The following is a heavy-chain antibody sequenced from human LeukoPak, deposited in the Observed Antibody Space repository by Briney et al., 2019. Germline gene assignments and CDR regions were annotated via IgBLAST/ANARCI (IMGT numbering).Heavy chain of an antibody. CDR3: ARTYDYIWGSFRSHSFDS. Sequence: SETLPLTCTVSGGSISSNNYYWGWIRQPPGKGLEWIGSLYYSGSAYYNPSLKSRVTTSVDASKNQFSLKLSSVTAADTGVYYCARTYDYIWGSFRSHSFDSWGQGTLVTVSS. D-gene: IGHD3-16*02. V-gene: IGHV4-39*01. J-gene: IGHJ4*02. CDR1: GGSISSNNYY. CDR2: LYYSGSA.